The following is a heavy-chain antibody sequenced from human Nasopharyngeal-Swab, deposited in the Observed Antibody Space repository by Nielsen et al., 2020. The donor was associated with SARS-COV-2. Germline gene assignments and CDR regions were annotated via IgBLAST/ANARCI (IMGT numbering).Heavy chain of an antibody. V-gene: IGHV1-8*01. CDR2: MNPNSGNT. D-gene: IGHD2-15*01. CDR1: GYTFTSYD. J-gene: IGHJ5*02. Sequence: ASVKVSCKASGYTFTSYDINWVRQATGQGLEWMGWMNPNSGNTGYAQKFQGRVAMTRNTSISTAYMELSSLRSEDTAVYYCAAQPLVVAATGGFDPWGQGTLVTVSS. CDR3: AAQPLVVAATGGFDP.